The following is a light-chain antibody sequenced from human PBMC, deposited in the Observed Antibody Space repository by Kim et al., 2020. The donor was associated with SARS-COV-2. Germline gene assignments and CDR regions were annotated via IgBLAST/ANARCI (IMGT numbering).Light chain of an antibody. CDR3: CSYAGYSTPVI. V-gene: IGLV2-23*02. Sequence: QSTTCPCTATSSEVADYNLVSWYQHQPRRDPKQMISEVSQRPSGVSNRFSVSKSGDTTSLSISGLQAEDEADYYCCSYAGYSTPVIFGGGTKVTVL. CDR1: SSEVADYNL. CDR2: EVS. J-gene: IGLJ2*01.